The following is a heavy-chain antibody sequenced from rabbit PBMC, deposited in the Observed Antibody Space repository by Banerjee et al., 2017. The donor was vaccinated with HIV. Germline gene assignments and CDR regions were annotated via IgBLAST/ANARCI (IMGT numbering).Heavy chain of an antibody. Sequence: QSLEESGGDLVQPEGSLTLTCTASGFTISSGYDMCWVRQAPGKGLEWIACIYAGSSGSTYYASWVNGRFTIARTSSTTVTLQMTSLTAADTATYFCARSLAGVGHAFILWGPGTLVTVS. V-gene: IGHV1S40*01. CDR1: GFTISSGYD. CDR2: IYAGSSGST. D-gene: IGHD4-1*01. CDR3: ARSLAGVGHAFIL. J-gene: IGHJ4*01.